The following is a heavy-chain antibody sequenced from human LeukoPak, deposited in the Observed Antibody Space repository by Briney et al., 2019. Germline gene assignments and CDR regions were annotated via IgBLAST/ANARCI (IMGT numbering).Heavy chain of an antibody. V-gene: IGHV3-30-3*01. CDR1: GFTFSSYA. CDR2: ISYDGSNK. Sequence: GGSLRLSCAASGFTFSSYAMHWVRQAPGKGLEWVAVISYDGSNKYYADSVKGRFTISRDNSKNTLYLQMNSLRAEDTAVYYCARYGMGDYFDYWGQGTLVTVSS. D-gene: IGHD3-16*01. J-gene: IGHJ4*02. CDR3: ARYGMGDYFDY.